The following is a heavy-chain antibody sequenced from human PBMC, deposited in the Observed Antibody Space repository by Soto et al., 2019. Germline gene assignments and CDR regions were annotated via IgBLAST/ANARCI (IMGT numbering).Heavy chain of an antibody. CDR1: GGSIRSYY. CDR2: ISYTGSP. V-gene: IGHV4-59*01. Sequence: SETLSLTCTVSGGSIRSYYWSWIRQPPGKGLEWIGHISYTGSPKYNPSLKSRVTISLDTSKNQFSLKLRSVTAADTAVYYCTRDYSNYSWFDPWGQGTLVTVSS. J-gene: IGHJ5*02. D-gene: IGHD4-4*01. CDR3: TRDYSNYSWFDP.